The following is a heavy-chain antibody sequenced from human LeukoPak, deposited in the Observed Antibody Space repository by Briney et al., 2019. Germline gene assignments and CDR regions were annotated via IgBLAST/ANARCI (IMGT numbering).Heavy chain of an antibody. Sequence: SETLSLTCTVSGGSISSGDYYWSWIRQPPGKGLEWIGYIYYSGSTYYNPSLESRVTVSADTSRNQLSLSLTSVTAADSAVYFCARGLRQGSAWSWGPKEKSYQYMDVWGTGTTVIVSS. J-gene: IGHJ6*04. D-gene: IGHD6-19*01. V-gene: IGHV4-30-4*01. CDR1: GGSISSGDYY. CDR3: ARGLRQGSAWSWGPKEKSYQYMDV. CDR2: IYYSGST.